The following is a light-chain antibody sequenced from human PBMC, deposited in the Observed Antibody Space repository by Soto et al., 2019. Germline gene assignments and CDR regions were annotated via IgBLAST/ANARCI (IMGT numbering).Light chain of an antibody. CDR1: QSISNY. Sequence: DIQMTQSPSSLSASVGDRVTITCRASQSISNYLNWYQQKPGKAPKLLMYAASSLQSGVPSRFSGSGSGTDFTLTIGSLQPEDFATYYCQQSYRTPRTGGQGTGV. J-gene: IGKJ1*01. CDR2: AAS. CDR3: QQSYRTPRT. V-gene: IGKV1-39*01.